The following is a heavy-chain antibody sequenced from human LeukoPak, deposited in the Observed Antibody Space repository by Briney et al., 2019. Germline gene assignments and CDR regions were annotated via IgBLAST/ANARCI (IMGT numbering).Heavy chain of an antibody. D-gene: IGHD2-21*01. CDR1: GFTFSNYA. V-gene: IGHV3-23*01. CDR2: ISGSGGST. Sequence: HPGGSLRLSCAASGFTFSNYAMSWVRQAPGKGLEWVSGISGSGGSTYYADSVKGRFTISRDNSRNTLYLQLNSLRVEDTAVYYCAKFVSPSNPDYFDFWGQGTLVTVSS. CDR3: AKFVSPSNPDYFDF. J-gene: IGHJ4*02.